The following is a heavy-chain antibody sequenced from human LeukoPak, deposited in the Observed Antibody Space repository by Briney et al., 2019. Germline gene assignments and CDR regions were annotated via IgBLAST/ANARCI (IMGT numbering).Heavy chain of an antibody. CDR2: IIPIFGTA. V-gene: IGHV1-69*13. D-gene: IGHD5-12*01. CDR1: GGTFSSYA. CDR3: ARVVVATMSFDY. Sequence: GASVKVSCKASGGTFSSYAISWVRQAPGQGLEWKGGIIPIFGTANYAQKFQGRVTITADESTSTAYMELSSLRSEDTAVYYCARVVVATMSFDYWGQGTLVTVSS. J-gene: IGHJ4*02.